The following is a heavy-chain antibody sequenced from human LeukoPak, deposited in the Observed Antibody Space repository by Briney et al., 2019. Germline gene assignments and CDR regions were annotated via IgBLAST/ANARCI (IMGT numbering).Heavy chain of an antibody. Sequence: GGSLRLSCAASGFTFSKYGMHWVRQAPGKGLEWLTFIRYDGSHRYSADSVQCRFTISRDNSKNTLFLQMNSLRGEDTAVYYCAKSPGCSSTSCFYYMDVWGKGTTVTVSS. D-gene: IGHD2-2*01. CDR2: IRYDGSHR. J-gene: IGHJ6*03. CDR3: AKSPGCSSTSCFYYMDV. V-gene: IGHV3-30*02. CDR1: GFTFSKYG.